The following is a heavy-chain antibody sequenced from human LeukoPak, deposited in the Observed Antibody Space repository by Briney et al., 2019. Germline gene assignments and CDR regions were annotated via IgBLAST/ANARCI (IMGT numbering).Heavy chain of an antibody. D-gene: IGHD3-10*01. CDR1: GFTVSSNY. CDR3: ARDPLWFGELDYYYYGMDV. V-gene: IGHV3-53*04. CDR2: IYSGGST. J-gene: IGHJ6*02. Sequence: GGSLRLSCAASGFTVSSNYMSWVRQAPGNGLEWVSVIYSGGSTYYADSVKGRFTISRHNSKNTLYLQMNSLRAEDTAVYYCARDPLWFGELDYYYYGMDVWGQGTTVTVSS.